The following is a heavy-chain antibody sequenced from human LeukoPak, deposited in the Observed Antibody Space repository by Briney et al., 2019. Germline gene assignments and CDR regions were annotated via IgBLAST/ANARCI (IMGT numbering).Heavy chain of an antibody. CDR1: GGTFSSYA. CDR2: IIPILGIA. V-gene: IGHV1-69*04. D-gene: IGHD3-10*01. Sequence: ASVKVSCTASGGTFSSYAISWVRQAPGQGLEWMGRIIPILGIANYAQKFQGRVTITADKSTSTAYMELSSLRSEDTAVYYCASGSGKNHYYSYGMDVWGQGTTVTVSS. CDR3: ASGSGKNHYYSYGMDV. J-gene: IGHJ6*02.